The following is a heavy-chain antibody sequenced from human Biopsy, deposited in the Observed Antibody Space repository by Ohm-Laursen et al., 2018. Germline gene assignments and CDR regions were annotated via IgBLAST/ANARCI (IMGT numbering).Heavy chain of an antibody. D-gene: IGHD2-2*01. Sequence: SDTLSLTCAVSGGSVSDSFHFWSWIRQPPGKGLEWIGDVYYSGTTNYNPSFKSRLTISVDTSKNQFSLNLNSVTAADTAVYFCARDVKRYCSGTSCYSGYFGMDVWGQGTTVTVS. CDR2: VYYSGTT. CDR1: GGSVSDSFHF. J-gene: IGHJ6*02. CDR3: ARDVKRYCSGTSCYSGYFGMDV. V-gene: IGHV4-61*01.